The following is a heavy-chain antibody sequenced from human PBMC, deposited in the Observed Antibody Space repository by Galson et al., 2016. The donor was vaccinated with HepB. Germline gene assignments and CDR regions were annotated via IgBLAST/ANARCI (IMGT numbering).Heavy chain of an antibody. Sequence: SLRLSCAGSGFTFGDYAMHWFRQAPGKGLEWVAFIRSKTYGGTTKYAASVKGRFTISRHDSNSIAYLQMNSLKTEDTAVYYCTRSDYYDSSGPPGYWGQGTPVTVSS. CDR2: IRSKTYGGTT. J-gene: IGHJ4*02. CDR1: GFTFGDYA. D-gene: IGHD3-22*01. CDR3: TRSDYYDSSGPPGY. V-gene: IGHV3-49*03.